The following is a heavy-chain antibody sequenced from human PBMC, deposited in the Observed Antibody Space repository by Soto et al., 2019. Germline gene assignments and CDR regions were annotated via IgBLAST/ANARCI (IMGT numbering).Heavy chain of an antibody. J-gene: IGHJ3*02. V-gene: IGHV4-4*02. CDR1: NASISSRKW. D-gene: IGHD3-10*01. CDR3: ASKFGELLADAFDI. Sequence: QVQLQESGPGLVKPSGTLSLTCTVSNASISSRKWWTWVRQTPGKGLEWIGEIYHSGSINHNPSLKSRVTMLVDKPISQFSLKMTSVTAADTAVYYCASKFGELLADAFDIWGQGTVVTVSS. CDR2: IYHSGSI.